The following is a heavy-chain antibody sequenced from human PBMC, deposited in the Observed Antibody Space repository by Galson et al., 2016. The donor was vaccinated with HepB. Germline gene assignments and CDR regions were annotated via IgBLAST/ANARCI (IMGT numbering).Heavy chain of an antibody. V-gene: IGHV3-33*08. CDR1: GFTFNNYG. CDR2: ISYDGNNR. D-gene: IGHD6-19*01. Sequence: SLRLSCATSGFTFNNYGINWVRQAPGKGLEWVAVISYDGNNRRYADAVKGRFTITRDSSTNTVYLQMNSLRTDDTAVYYCARFTQEWLDRVYYFDYWGQGTLVTVSS. J-gene: IGHJ4*02. CDR3: ARFTQEWLDRVYYFDY.